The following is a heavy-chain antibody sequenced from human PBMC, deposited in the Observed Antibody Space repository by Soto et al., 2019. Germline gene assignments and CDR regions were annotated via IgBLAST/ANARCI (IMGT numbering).Heavy chain of an antibody. CDR1: GFTFENYA. D-gene: IGHD3-10*01. Sequence: PGGSLRLSCAASGFTFENYAMHWVRQAPGKGLEWVSGISWNSGSIGYVDSVRGRFTISRDNAKNSLYLQMNSLRAEDTAFYYCAKMDPYYYGSGSHTPTGLYYYYGMDVWGQGTTVTVSS. CDR2: ISWNSGSI. V-gene: IGHV3-9*01. J-gene: IGHJ6*02. CDR3: AKMDPYYYGSGSHTPTGLYYYYGMDV.